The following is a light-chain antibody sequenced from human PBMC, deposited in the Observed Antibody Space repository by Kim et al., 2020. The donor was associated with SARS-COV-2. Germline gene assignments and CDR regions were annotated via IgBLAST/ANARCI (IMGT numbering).Light chain of an antibody. CDR2: DVS. CDR3: SSYTDIVL. J-gene: IGLJ3*02. CDR1: SSDVGGHNY. Sequence: QSALTQPPSASGSPGQSVTISCTGTSSDVGGHNYVSWYQQYQGKAPKLLIYDVSKRPSGVPDRFSGSKSGNTDSLTVSGLQADDEAEYYCSSYTDIVLFGGGTKVTVL. V-gene: IGLV2-8*01.